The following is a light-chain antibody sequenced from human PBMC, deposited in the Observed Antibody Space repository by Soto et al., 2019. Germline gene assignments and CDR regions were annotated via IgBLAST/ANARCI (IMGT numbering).Light chain of an antibody. V-gene: IGLV2-14*03. CDR1: SSDVGGYNY. Sequence: QSVLTQPASVSGSPGQSITISCTGTSSDVGGYNYVSWYQQHPGKAPKLMISDVTSRPSGVSNRFSGSKSGNTASLTISGLQAEDEAEYYCSSYTSSTTFVFGTGTKVTVL. J-gene: IGLJ1*01. CDR3: SSYTSSTTFV. CDR2: DVT.